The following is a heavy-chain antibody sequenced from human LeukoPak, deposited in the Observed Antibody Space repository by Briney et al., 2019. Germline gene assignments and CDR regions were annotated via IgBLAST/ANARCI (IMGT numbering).Heavy chain of an antibody. CDR3: AREMGVPPIYYYGMDV. CDR1: GFTFSSYS. J-gene: IGHJ6*02. V-gene: IGHV3-48*01. Sequence: GGSLRLSCAASGFTFSSYSMNWVRQAPGKGLEWVSYASSSSSTIYYADSVKGRFTISRDNAKNSLYLQMNSLRAEDTAVYYCAREMGVPPIYYYGMDVWGQGTTVTVSS. CDR2: ASSSSSTI. D-gene: IGHD2-8*01.